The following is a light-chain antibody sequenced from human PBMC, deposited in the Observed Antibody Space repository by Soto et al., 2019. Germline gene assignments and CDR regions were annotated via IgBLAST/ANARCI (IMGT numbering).Light chain of an antibody. V-gene: IGKV1-39*01. CDR2: DAS. J-gene: IGKJ2*01. CDR3: QQSYSTADT. CDR1: QSISTY. Sequence: DIQLTQSPSSLSASLGDRVSITCRARQSISTYLNWYQQKPGKAPKLLIYDASSLQSGVPSRFSGSGSGTDFSLTISSLQPEDFATYYGQQSYSTADTFGQGTKLEI.